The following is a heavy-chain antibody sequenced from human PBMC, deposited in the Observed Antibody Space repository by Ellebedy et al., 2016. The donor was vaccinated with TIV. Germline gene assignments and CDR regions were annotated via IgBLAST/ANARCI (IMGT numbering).Heavy chain of an antibody. J-gene: IGHJ4*02. D-gene: IGHD6-19*01. V-gene: IGHV4-34*01. Sequence: SETLSLXXAVYGGSFSGYYWSWIRQPPGKGLEWIGEINHSGSTNYNPSLKSRVTISVDTSKNQFSLKLSSVTAADTAVYYCARVGVAVPDYWGQGTLVTVSS. CDR1: GGSFSGYY. CDR2: INHSGST. CDR3: ARVGVAVPDY.